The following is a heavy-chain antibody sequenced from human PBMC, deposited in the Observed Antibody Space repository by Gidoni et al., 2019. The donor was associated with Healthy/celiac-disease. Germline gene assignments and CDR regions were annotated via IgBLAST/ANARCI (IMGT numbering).Heavy chain of an antibody. J-gene: IGHJ4*02. CDR3: TTIRGIAVAGPQPVDY. V-gene: IGHV3-49*03. CDR2: IRSKAYGGTT. Sequence: EVQLVESGGGLVQPGRSLRLSCTASGFTFGDYAMSWFRQAPGKGLEWVGFIRSKAYGGTTEYAASVKGRFTISRDDSKSIAYLQMNSLKTEDTAVYYCTTIRGIAVAGPQPVDYWGQGTLVTVSS. CDR1: GFTFGDYA. D-gene: IGHD6-19*01.